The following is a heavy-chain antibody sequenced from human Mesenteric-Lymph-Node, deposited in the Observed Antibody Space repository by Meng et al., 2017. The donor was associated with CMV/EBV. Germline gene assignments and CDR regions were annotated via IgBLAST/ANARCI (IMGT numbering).Heavy chain of an antibody. CDR3: ARSAAAAEYFQH. D-gene: IGHD6-13*01. J-gene: IGHJ1*01. CDR1: GFTFSSYG. V-gene: IGHV3-30*02. Sequence: GESLKISCAASGFTFSSYGMHWVRQAPGKGLEWVACIRYDGSNKYYADSVKGRFTISRDNSKNTLYLQMNSLRAEDTAVYYCARSAAAAEYFQHWGQGTLVTVSS. CDR2: IRYDGSNK.